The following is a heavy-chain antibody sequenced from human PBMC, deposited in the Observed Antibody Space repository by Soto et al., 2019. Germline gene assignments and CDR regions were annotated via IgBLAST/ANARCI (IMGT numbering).Heavy chain of an antibody. CDR3: ARIWTGTRSHFDL. V-gene: IGHV2-70*11. D-gene: IGHD1-1*01. CDR2: IDWDDDK. J-gene: IGHJ4*02. CDR1: GFSLNTDGMC. Sequence: SGPTLVNPTQTLTLSCTFSGFSLNTDGMCVSWIRQPPGKALEWLARIDWDDDKYYSTSLKTRLAISKDTSKNQVVLTMTNMDPVDTATYYCARIWTGTRSHFDLWGQGTLVTFSS.